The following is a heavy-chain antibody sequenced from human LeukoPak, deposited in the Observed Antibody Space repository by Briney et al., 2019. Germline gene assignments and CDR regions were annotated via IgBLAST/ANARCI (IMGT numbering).Heavy chain of an antibody. CDR2: IYYSGST. D-gene: IGHD5-24*01. J-gene: IGHJ4*02. Sequence: SETLSLTCTVSGGSISSGDYYWSWIRQPPGKGLEWIGYIYYSGSTYYNPSLKSRVTISVDTSKNQFSLKLSSVTAADTAVYYCARDRNGYTYFAYWGQGTLVTVSS. V-gene: IGHV4-30-4*01. CDR1: GGSISSGDYY. CDR3: ARDRNGYTYFAY.